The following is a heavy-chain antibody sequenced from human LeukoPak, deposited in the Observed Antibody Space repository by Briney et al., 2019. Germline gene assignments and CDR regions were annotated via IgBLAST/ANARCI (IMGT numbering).Heavy chain of an antibody. CDR3: ARVGIDRAIWFGDPRGYFVDY. V-gene: IGHV3-11*01. CDR1: GFTFSDYY. Sequence: GGPLRLSCAASGFTFSDYYMSWIRQAPGKGLEWVSYISSSGSTIYYADSVKGRFTISRDNAKNSLYLQMNSLRAEDTAVYYCARVGIDRAIWFGDPRGYFVDYWGQGTLVTVSS. D-gene: IGHD3-10*01. J-gene: IGHJ4*02. CDR2: ISSSGSTI.